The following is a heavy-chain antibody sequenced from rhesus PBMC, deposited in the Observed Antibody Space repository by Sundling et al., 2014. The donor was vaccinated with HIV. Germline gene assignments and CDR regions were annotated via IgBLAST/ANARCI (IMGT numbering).Heavy chain of an antibody. CDR2: INYSGKTL. D-gene: IGHD3-3*01. CDR1: GFTFGDYG. J-gene: IGHJ6*01. V-gene: IGHV3-183*02. Sequence: DVHLVESGGGLVQPGGSLRLSCAASGFTFGDYGMHWVRQAPGKGLEWVSSINYSGKTLYYADSVRGRFTVSRDNAKNSLSLEMSSLRAEDTAVYYCTRGFHVSQYFDWLLYGDYYALDSWGQGVVVTVSS. CDR3: TRGFHVSQYFDWLLYGDYYALDS.